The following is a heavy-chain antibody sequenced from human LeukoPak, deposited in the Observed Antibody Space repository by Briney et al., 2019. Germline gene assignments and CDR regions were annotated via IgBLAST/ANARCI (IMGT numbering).Heavy chain of an antibody. CDR1: GFTFSSYA. Sequence: PGGSLILSCAASGFTFSSYAMSWVRQAPGKGLEWVSVISGLGGSTYYADSVKGRFAISRDNSKNTLWLQMNSLRADDTAIYYCAKDRVATIRSKSIDYWGQGTLVTVSS. CDR2: ISGLGGST. V-gene: IGHV3-23*01. D-gene: IGHD5-12*01. CDR3: AKDRVATIRSKSIDY. J-gene: IGHJ4*02.